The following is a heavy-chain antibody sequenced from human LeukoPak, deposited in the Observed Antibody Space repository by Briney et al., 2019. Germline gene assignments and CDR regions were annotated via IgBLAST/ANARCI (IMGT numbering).Heavy chain of an antibody. CDR2: INHSGST. CDR1: GGSFSGYY. Sequence: SETLSLTCAVYGGSFSGYYWSWIRQPPGKGLEWIGEINHSGSTNYNPSLKSRVTISVDTSKNQFSLKLSSVTAADTAVYYCARGAPTYYYGSGSYYNEPYYYYGMDVWGQGTTVTVSS. J-gene: IGHJ6*02. CDR3: ARGAPTYYYGSGSYYNEPYYYYGMDV. V-gene: IGHV4-34*01. D-gene: IGHD3-10*01.